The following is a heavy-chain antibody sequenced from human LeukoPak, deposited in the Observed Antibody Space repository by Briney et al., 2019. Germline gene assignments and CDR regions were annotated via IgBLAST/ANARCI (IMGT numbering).Heavy chain of an antibody. J-gene: IGHJ4*02. CDR2: IYYSGST. Sequence: PSETLSLTCTVSGGSISSYYWSWIRQPPGKGLEWIGYIYYSGSTNYNPSLKSRVTISVDTSKNQFSLKLSSVTAADTAVYYCARFPSGGSYYYYFDYWGQGTLVTVSS. CDR1: GGSISSYY. V-gene: IGHV4-59*08. D-gene: IGHD3-10*01. CDR3: ARFPSGGSYYYYFDY.